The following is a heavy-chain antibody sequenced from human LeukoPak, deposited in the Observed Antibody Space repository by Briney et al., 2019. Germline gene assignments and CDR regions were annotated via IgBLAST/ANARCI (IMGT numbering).Heavy chain of an antibody. V-gene: IGHV3-48*03. Sequence: GGSLRLSCAASGFTFSSYEMNWVRQAPGKGLEWVSYISSSGSTIYYADSVKGRFTISRDNAKNSLYLQMNSLRAEDTAVYYCARRTPVGWLQIVGAFDIWGQGTMVTVSS. CDR3: ARRTPVGWLQIVGAFDI. CDR1: GFTFSSYE. D-gene: IGHD5-24*01. J-gene: IGHJ3*02. CDR2: ISSSGSTI.